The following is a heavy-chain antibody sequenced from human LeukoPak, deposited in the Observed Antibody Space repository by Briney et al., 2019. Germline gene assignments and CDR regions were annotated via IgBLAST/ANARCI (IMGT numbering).Heavy chain of an antibody. CDR1: GFTVSSNY. V-gene: IGHV3-53*05. J-gene: IGHJ3*02. D-gene: IGHD3-22*01. Sequence: GGSLRLSCAASGFTVSSNYMSWVRQAPGKGLEWVSVIYSGGSTYYADSVKGRFTTSRDNSKNTLYLQMNSLRSDDTAVYYCARGLYDSSGYYYPSDAFDIWGQGTTVTVSS. CDR2: IYSGGST. CDR3: ARGLYDSSGYYYPSDAFDI.